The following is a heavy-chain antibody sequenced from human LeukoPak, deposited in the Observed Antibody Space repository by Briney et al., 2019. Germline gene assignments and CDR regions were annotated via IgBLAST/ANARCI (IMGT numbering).Heavy chain of an antibody. D-gene: IGHD3-22*01. J-gene: IGHJ4*02. V-gene: IGHV3-7*01. CDR3: AREYYYDSSGYRSFGY. CDR1: GGTFSDYW. Sequence: WGSLRLSCAVSGGTFSDYWLSWVRQAPGKGLEWVANINEGGSEKYYVDSVKCRFTISRDNAKNSLYLQMNSLRAEDTAVYYCAREYYYDSSGYRSFGYWGQGTLVTVSS. CDR2: INEGGSEK.